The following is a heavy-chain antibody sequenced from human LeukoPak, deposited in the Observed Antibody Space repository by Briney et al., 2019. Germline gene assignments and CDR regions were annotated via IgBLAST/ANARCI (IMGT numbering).Heavy chain of an antibody. D-gene: IGHD3-10*01. CDR3: TLGSY. V-gene: IGHV7-4-1*02. CDR1: GYSFTHYA. J-gene: IGHJ4*02. Sequence: ASVKVSCKASGYSFTHYAMNWVRQAPGQGLEWMGWINTNTGNPSYARDFTGRFVFSLDTSVNSAFLQINNLKAEDTAFYYCTLGSYWGQGTLVTVSS. CDR2: INTNTGNP.